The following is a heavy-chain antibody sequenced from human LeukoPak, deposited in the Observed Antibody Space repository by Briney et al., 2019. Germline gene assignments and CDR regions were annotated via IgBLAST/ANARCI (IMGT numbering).Heavy chain of an antibody. V-gene: IGHV3-23*01. Sequence: GGSLRLSCAASGFTFSSSAMSWVRQVPGKGLEWVSAISGSGGSTYYADSVKGRFTISRDNSKNTLYLQMNSLRAEDTAVYYCAKGSSSSPSDFDYWGQGTLVTVSS. CDR1: GFTFSSSA. CDR2: ISGSGGST. CDR3: AKGSSSSPSDFDY. D-gene: IGHD6-6*01. J-gene: IGHJ4*02.